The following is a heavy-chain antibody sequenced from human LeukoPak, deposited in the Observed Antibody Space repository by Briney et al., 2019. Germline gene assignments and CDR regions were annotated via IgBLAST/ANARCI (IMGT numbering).Heavy chain of an antibody. Sequence: SQTLSVTCTVSGGSISSGGYYWSWIRQHPGKGLEWIGYIYYSGSTYYNPSLKSRVTISVDTSKNQFSLKLSSVTAADTAVYYCARGSDQRPYYFDYWGQGTLVTVSS. CDR3: ARGSDQRPYYFDY. CDR1: GGSISSGGYY. J-gene: IGHJ4*02. D-gene: IGHD2-2*01. V-gene: IGHV4-31*03. CDR2: IYYSGST.